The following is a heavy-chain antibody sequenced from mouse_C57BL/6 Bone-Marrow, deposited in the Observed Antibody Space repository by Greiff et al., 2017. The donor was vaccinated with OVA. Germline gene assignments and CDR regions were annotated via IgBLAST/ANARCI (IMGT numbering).Heavy chain of an antibody. CDR2: IYPGSGST. CDR3: ARRYYGSSYWYFDV. Sequence: VQLQQPGAKLVKPGASVKMSCKASGYTFTSYWITWVKQRPGQGLEWIGDIYPGSGSTNYNEKFKSKATLTVDTSSSTAYMQLSSLTSEDSAVYYCARRYYGSSYWYFDVWGTGTTVTVSS. J-gene: IGHJ1*03. CDR1: GYTFTSYW. D-gene: IGHD1-1*01. V-gene: IGHV1-55*01.